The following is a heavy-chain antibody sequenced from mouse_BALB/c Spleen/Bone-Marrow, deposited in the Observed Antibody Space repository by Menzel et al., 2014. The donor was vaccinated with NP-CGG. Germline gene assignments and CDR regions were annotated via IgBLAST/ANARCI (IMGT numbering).Heavy chain of an antibody. J-gene: IGHJ1*01. Sequence: EVQLQQSGAELVKPGASVKLSCTASGFNIKDTYMHWVKQRPEQGLEWIGRMDPANGNTKYDPKFQGKATITADTSSNTAYLQLSSLTSEDTAVYYCARYDYGWYFYVWGAGTTVTVSS. CDR2: MDPANGNT. CDR1: GFNIKDTY. D-gene: IGHD1-1*01. CDR3: ARYDYGWYFYV. V-gene: IGHV14-3*02.